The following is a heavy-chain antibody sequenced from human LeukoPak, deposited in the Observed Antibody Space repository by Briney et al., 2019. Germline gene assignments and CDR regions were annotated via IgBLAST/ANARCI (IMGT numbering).Heavy chain of an antibody. Sequence: SETLSLTCTVSGYSISSGYYWGWIRQPPGKGLEWIGSIYHSGSTYYNPSLKSRVTISVDTSKNQFSLKLSSVTAADTAVYYCARADSYGRNYYFDYWGQGTLVTVSS. D-gene: IGHD5-18*01. V-gene: IGHV4-38-2*02. J-gene: IGHJ4*02. CDR2: IYHSGST. CDR1: GYSISSGYY. CDR3: ARADSYGRNYYFDY.